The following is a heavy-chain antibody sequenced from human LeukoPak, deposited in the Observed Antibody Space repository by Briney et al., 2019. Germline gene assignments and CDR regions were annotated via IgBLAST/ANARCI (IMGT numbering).Heavy chain of an antibody. D-gene: IGHD6-13*01. J-gene: IGHJ4*02. Sequence: GGSLRLPCAASGFTFSSYWMSWVRQAPGKGLEWVANIKQDGSEKYYVDSVKGRFTISRDNAKNSLYLQMNSLRAEDTAVYYCARGRAGCWYFFDYWGQGTLVTVSS. CDR3: ARGRAGCWYFFDY. CDR2: IKQDGSEK. CDR1: GFTFSSYW. V-gene: IGHV3-7*01.